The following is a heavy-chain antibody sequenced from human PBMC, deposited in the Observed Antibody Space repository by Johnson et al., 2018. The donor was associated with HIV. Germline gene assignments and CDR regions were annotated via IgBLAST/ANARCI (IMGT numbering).Heavy chain of an antibody. CDR2: ISYDGSNK. V-gene: IGHV3-30*03. D-gene: IGHD2-2*03. J-gene: IGHJ3*02. CDR3: ARADGSQAFDI. Sequence: QVQLVESGGGVVQPGRSLRLSCAASGFTFSSYGMHWVRQAPGKGLEWVAVISYDGSNKYYADSVKGRFTISRDNSKNTLYLQMNSLGAEDTAVYYCARADGSQAFDIWGQGTMVTVSS. CDR1: GFTFSSYG.